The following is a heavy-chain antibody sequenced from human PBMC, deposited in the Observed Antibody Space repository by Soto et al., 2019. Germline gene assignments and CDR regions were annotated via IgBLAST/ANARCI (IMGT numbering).Heavy chain of an antibody. J-gene: IGHJ6*02. D-gene: IGHD2-15*01. Sequence: GGSLRLSCAASGFTFSSYAMSWVRQAPGKGLEWVSYISSSSSTIYYADSVKGRFTISRDNAKNSLYLQMNSLRDEDTAVYYCASYCSGGSCYPGMDVWGQGTTVTVSS. CDR2: ISSSSSTI. V-gene: IGHV3-48*02. CDR1: GFTFSSYA. CDR3: ASYCSGGSCYPGMDV.